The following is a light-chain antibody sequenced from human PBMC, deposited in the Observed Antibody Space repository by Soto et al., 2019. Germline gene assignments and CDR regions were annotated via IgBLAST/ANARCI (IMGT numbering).Light chain of an antibody. Sequence: EIVLTQSPGTLSLSPGERATLSCRASQSVSSSYLAWYQQKPGQAPRLLICGASSRATGIPDRFSGSGSGTDFTLTISRLEPEDFAVYYCQQYGSSPPCTFGQGTKVEIK. CDR1: QSVSSSY. J-gene: IGKJ1*01. V-gene: IGKV3-20*01. CDR3: QQYGSSPPCT. CDR2: GAS.